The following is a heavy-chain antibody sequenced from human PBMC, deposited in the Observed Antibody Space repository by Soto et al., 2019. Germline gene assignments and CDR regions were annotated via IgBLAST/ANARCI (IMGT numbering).Heavy chain of an antibody. CDR3: ASVGSGWSTVDY. V-gene: IGHV4-4*02. CDR2: IYHSGST. Sequence: QVQLQASGPGLVKPSGTLSLTCAVSGGSISSRIWWSWVRQPPGKGLEWIGEIYHSGSTNYNPSLKSRVTISVDKSKNQFSLKLSSVTAADTAVYYGASVGSGWSTVDYWGQGTLVTVSS. D-gene: IGHD6-19*01. CDR1: GGSISSRIW. J-gene: IGHJ4*02.